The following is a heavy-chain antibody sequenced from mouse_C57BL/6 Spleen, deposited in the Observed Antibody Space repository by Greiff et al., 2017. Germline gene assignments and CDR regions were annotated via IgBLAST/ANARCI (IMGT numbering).Heavy chain of an antibody. V-gene: IGHV3-1*01. CDR1: GYSITSGYD. D-gene: IGHD2-3*01. J-gene: IGHJ3*01. CDR2: ISYSGST. Sequence: DVKLQESGPGMVKPSQSLSLTCTVTGYSITSGYDWHWIRHFPGNKLEWMGYISYSGSTNYNPSLKSRISITHDTSKNHFFLKLNSVTTEDTATYYCARFGDGYSFAYWGQGTLVTVSA. CDR3: ARFGDGYSFAY.